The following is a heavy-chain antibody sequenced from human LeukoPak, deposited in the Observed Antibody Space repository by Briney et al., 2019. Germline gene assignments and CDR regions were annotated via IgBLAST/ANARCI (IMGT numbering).Heavy chain of an antibody. CDR2: IYYSGST. D-gene: IGHD6-19*01. CDR3: ARSGWYENWFDP. Sequence: MSSETLSLTCTVSGGSISSYYWSWIQQPPGKGLEWIGYIYYSGSTNYNPSLKSRVTISVDTSKNQFSLKLSSVTAADTAVYYCARSGWYENWFDPWGQGTLVTVSS. CDR1: GGSISSYY. J-gene: IGHJ5*02. V-gene: IGHV4-59*01.